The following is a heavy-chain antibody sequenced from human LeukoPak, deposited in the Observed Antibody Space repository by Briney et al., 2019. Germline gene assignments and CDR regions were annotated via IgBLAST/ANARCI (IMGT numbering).Heavy chain of an antibody. D-gene: IGHD5-24*01. V-gene: IGHV3-21*01. J-gene: IGHJ4*02. CDR3: ARDQEMATPDY. Sequence: GGSLRLSCAASGFTFSSYSMNWVRQAPGKGLEWVSSISSSSSYIYYADSVKGRFTISRDNARNSLYLQMNSLRAEDTAVYYCARDQEMATPDYWGQGTLVTVSS. CDR1: GFTFSSYS. CDR2: ISSSSSYI.